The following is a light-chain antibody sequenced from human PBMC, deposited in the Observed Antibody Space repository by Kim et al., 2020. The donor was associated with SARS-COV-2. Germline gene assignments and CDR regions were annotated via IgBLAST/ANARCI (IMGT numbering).Light chain of an antibody. CDR3: QSADSSGTWV. CDR2: KDS. Sequence: SYELTQPPSVSVSPGQTARITCSGDALPKQYAYWYQQKPGQAPVLLIYKDSERPSGIPERFSGSSSGTTVTLTISGGQAEDESDYYCQSADSSGTWVFGGGTQLTVL. J-gene: IGLJ3*02. V-gene: IGLV3-25*03. CDR1: ALPKQY.